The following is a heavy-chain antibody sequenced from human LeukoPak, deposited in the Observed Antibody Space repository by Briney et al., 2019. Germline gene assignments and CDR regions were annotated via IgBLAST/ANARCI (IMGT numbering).Heavy chain of an antibody. J-gene: IGHJ4*02. CDR3: ARDSSSGWKHDY. CDR1: GGSISSYY. Sequence: NPSETLSFTCTVSGGSISSYYWSWIRQPAGKGLEWIGRIYTSGSTNYNPSLKSRVTMSVDTSKNQFSLKLSSVTAADTAVYYRARDSSSGWKHDYWGQGTLVTVSS. CDR2: IYTSGST. V-gene: IGHV4-4*07. D-gene: IGHD6-19*01.